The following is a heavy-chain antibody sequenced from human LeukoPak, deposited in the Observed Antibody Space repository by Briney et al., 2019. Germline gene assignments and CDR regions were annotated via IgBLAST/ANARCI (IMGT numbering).Heavy chain of an antibody. CDR2: ISWNSGSI. CDR3: AKDIQYSSGWYEYVDY. V-gene: IGHV3-9*01. D-gene: IGHD6-19*01. J-gene: IGHJ4*02. CDR1: GFTFDDYA. Sequence: GGSLRLSCAASGFTFDDYAMHWVRQAPGKGLEWVSGISWNSGSIGYADSVKGRFTISRDNAKNSLYLQMNSLRAEDTALYYCAKDIQYSSGWYEYVDYWGQGNLVTVSS.